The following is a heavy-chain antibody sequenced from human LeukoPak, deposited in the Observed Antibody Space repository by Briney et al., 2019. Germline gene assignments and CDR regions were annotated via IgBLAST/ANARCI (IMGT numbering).Heavy chain of an antibody. J-gene: IGHJ1*01. Sequence: SETLSLTCTISGGFISSSSYYWGWIRQPPGKGLEWIGDIYYSGPTYYNPALKSRVSMSIDTSKNQFSLELRSVAAADTALYYCARRRYYDSTGYLEWGQGTLVTVTS. CDR3: ARRRYYDSTGYLE. CDR2: IYYSGPT. V-gene: IGHV4-39*01. D-gene: IGHD3-22*01. CDR1: GGFISSSSYY.